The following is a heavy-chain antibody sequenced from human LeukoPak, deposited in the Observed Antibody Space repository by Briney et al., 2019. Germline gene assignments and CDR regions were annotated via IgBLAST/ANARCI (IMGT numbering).Heavy chain of an antibody. CDR2: VSGSASST. V-gene: IGHV3-23*01. CDR1: GFTFNNYA. Sequence: PGGSLRLSCAASGFTFNNYAISWVRQAPGKGLEWVSVVSGSASSTYYADSVKGRFTISRDNSRNTLYLQMNSLGAEDTAVYYCAKDRRGIPAAGYIDYWGQGTLVTVSS. CDR3: AKDRRGIPAAGYIDY. J-gene: IGHJ4*02. D-gene: IGHD6-13*01.